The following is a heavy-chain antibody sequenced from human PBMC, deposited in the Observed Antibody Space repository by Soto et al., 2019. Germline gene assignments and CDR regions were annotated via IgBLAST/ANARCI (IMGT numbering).Heavy chain of an antibody. CDR2: INWNGGST. J-gene: IGHJ5*02. CDR1: GFTFDDYG. CDR3: ARDGLALGVQLWPWGWFDP. Sequence: GGSLRLSCAASGFTFDDYGMSWVRQAPGKGLEWVSGINWNGGSTGYADSVKGRFTISRGNAKNSLYLQMNSLRAEDTALYYCARDGLALGVQLWPWGWFDPWGQGTLVTVSS. D-gene: IGHD5-18*01. V-gene: IGHV3-20*04.